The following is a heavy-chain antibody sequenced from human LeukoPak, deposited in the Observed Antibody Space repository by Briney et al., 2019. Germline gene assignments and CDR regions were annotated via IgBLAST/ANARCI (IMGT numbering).Heavy chain of an antibody. CDR2: INCDGRRA. J-gene: IGHJ6*02. CDR1: GFTFSTYW. V-gene: IGHV3-74*01. CDR3: TRNPGMDV. Sequence: GVSLRLSCAASGFTFSTYWMQGVRQAPGRGRVCGSRINCDGRRATCANSAKDRLTISSENAENPLYIQMNSMRPEDTAVYYCTRNPGMDVWGQGTTVTVSS.